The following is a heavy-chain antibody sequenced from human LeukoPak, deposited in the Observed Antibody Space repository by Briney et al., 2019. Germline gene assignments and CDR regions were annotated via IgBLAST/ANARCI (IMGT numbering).Heavy chain of an antibody. V-gene: IGHV3-49*04. D-gene: IGHD6-13*01. Sequence: GRSLRLSCTASGFTFGDYAMSWVRQAPGKGPEWVGFIRSKAYGGTTEYAASVKGRFTISRDDSKSIAYLQMNSLKTEDTAVYYCTRGIAAAGDYWGQGTLVTVSS. CDR2: IRSKAYGGTT. CDR1: GFTFGDYA. J-gene: IGHJ4*02. CDR3: TRGIAAAGDY.